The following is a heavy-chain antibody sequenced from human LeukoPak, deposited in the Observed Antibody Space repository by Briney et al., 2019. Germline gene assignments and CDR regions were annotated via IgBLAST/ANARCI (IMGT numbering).Heavy chain of an antibody. CDR3: ARDTGSGYCSGGRCRGAFDI. Sequence: GGSLRLSCAASGLTLSSYWMHWVRQAPGKGLVWVSRINSDGSSTYYADSVKGRFTISRDTPKNTLYLQMNSLRAEDTAVYYCARDTGSGYCSGGRCRGAFDIWGQGTMVTVSS. V-gene: IGHV3-74*01. D-gene: IGHD2-15*01. CDR2: INSDGSST. J-gene: IGHJ3*02. CDR1: GLTLSSYW.